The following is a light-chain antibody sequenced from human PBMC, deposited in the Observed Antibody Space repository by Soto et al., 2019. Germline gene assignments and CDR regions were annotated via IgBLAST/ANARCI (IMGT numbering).Light chain of an antibody. CDR1: ESVSTSY. CDR3: QHYGTSAL. V-gene: IGKV3-20*01. Sequence: EIVLTQSPGTLSLSPGERATLSCRDSESVSTSYLAWYQQKPGQAPRLLIYGASGRATGIPDRFSVSASGTDFTLTISRLEPEDFVVYYCQHYGTSALFGPGTKVDIK. J-gene: IGKJ3*01. CDR2: GAS.